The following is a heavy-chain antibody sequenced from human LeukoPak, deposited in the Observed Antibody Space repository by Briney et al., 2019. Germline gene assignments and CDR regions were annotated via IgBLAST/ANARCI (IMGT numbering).Heavy chain of an antibody. D-gene: IGHD2-21*01. CDR3: ASWYSENNL. J-gene: IGHJ4*02. CDR1: GFTFHSSW. CDR2: INPDGSEK. V-gene: IGHV3-7*01. Sequence: GGSLRLSCAASGFTFHSSWRNWVRQPPGRGLEWVANINPDGSEKRYVDSVKGRFTTSRDNAKNSFYLQMNSLRAEDTAVYYCASWYSENNLWGQGTRVTVSS.